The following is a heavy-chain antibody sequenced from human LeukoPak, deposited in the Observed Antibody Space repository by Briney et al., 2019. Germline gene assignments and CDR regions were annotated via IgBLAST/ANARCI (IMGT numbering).Heavy chain of an antibody. CDR2: IKQDGSEI. CDR3: ARAGIAAAGRVGGDYYYYYYMDV. J-gene: IGHJ6*03. CDR1: GFTFSNYW. Sequence: GGSLRLSCAASGFTFSNYWMSWVRQAPGKGLEWVANIKQDGSEIYYVDSVKGRFTISRDNARNSLYLQMNSLRAEDTAVYYCARAGIAAAGRVGGDYYYYYYMDVWGKGTTVTVSS. D-gene: IGHD6-13*01. V-gene: IGHV3-7*01.